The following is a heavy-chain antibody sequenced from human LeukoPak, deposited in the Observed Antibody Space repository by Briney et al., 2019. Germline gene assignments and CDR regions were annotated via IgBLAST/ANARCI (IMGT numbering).Heavy chain of an antibody. D-gene: IGHD4/OR15-4a*01. CDR3: ARDRDPYGGKPFDY. CDR1: GFPLSRYS. Sequence: AGGSLRLSCAASGFPLSRYSINWVRQAPGKGLEWVSSISSSSSYIDYADSVKGRFTISRDNAKNSLYLQMNSLRAEDTAVYYCARDRDPYGGKPFDYWGQGTLVTVSS. J-gene: IGHJ4*02. V-gene: IGHV3-21*01. CDR2: ISSSSSYI.